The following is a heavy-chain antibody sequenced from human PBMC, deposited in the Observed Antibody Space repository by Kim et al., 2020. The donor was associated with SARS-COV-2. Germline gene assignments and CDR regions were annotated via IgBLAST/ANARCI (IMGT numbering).Heavy chain of an antibody. CDR3: AIPGITIGDY. Sequence: GGSLRLSCAASGFTFSSYAMHWVRQAPGKGLEWVAVISYDGSNKYYADSVKGRFTISRDNSKNTLYLQMNSLRAEDTAVYYCAIPGITIGDYWGQGTLVTVSS. CDR2: ISYDGSNK. V-gene: IGHV3-30*04. J-gene: IGHJ4*02. CDR1: GFTFSSYA. D-gene: IGHD3-10*01.